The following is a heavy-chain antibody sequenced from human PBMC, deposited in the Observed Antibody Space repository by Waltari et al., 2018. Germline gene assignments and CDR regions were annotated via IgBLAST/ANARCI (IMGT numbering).Heavy chain of an antibody. D-gene: IGHD3-22*01. Sequence: QVQLQESGPGLVKPSETLSLTCTVSGGSISSYYWSWIRQPPGKGLEWIGYIYYSGRTNYNPSLKSRVTISVDTSKNQFSLKLSSVTAADTAVYYCARSITMIVVAAAFDIWGQGTMVTVSS. V-gene: IGHV4-59*01. CDR2: IYYSGRT. CDR3: ARSITMIVVAAAFDI. CDR1: GGSISSYY. J-gene: IGHJ3*02.